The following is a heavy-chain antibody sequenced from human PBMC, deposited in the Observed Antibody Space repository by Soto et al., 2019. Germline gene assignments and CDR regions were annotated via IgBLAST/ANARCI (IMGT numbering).Heavy chain of an antibody. D-gene: IGHD3-10*01. J-gene: IGHJ4*02. V-gene: IGHV1-69*02. CDR1: GGTFSSYT. CDR3: AGFGELSPY. Sequence: QVQLVQSGAEVKKPGSSVKVSCKASGGTFSSYTISWVRQAPGQGLEWMGRIIPILGIANYAQKFQGRVTXXADKSTSTAYMELSSLRSEDTAVYYCAGFGELSPYWGQGTLVTVSS. CDR2: IIPILGIA.